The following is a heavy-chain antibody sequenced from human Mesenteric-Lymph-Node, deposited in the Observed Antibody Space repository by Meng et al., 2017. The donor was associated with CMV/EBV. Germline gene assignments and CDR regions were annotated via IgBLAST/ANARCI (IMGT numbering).Heavy chain of an antibody. D-gene: IGHD1-26*01. V-gene: IGHV1-8*01. Sequence: ASVKVSCKASGYTFTSFDINWVRQATGQGLEWMGWMNPASGNTGYPQKFQGRVTISRNTSMSTAYMELSSLRSEDTAVYYYARGGATSYYYGMDVWGQGTTVTVSS. CDR2: MNPASGNT. J-gene: IGHJ6*02. CDR3: ARGGATSYYYGMDV. CDR1: GYTFTSFD.